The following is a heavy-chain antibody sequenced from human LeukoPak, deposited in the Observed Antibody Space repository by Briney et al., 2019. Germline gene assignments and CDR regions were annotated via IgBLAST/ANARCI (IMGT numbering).Heavy chain of an antibody. Sequence: ASVKVSCKVSGYTLTELSMHWVRQAPGKGLEWMGGFDPEDGETIYAQKFQGRVTMTRDTSISTAYMELSRLRSDDTAVYYCASSKPNYDFWSGLDYWGQGTLVTVSS. D-gene: IGHD3-3*01. CDR3: ASSKPNYDFWSGLDY. CDR1: GYTLTELS. CDR2: FDPEDGET. J-gene: IGHJ4*02. V-gene: IGHV1-24*01.